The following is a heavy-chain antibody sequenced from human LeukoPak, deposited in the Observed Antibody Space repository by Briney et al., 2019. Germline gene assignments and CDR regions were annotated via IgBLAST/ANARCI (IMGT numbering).Heavy chain of an antibody. CDR2: IYTSGST. D-gene: IGHD5-18*01. CDR1: GGSISSYY. J-gene: IGHJ6*03. Sequence: SETLSLTCTVSGGSISSYYWSWIRQPAGKGLEWIGRIYTSGSTNYNPSLKSRVTMSVDTSKNQSSLKLSSVTAADTAVYYCAVRQPYYYYYMDVWGKGTTVIVSS. CDR3: AVRQPYYYYYMDV. V-gene: IGHV4-4*07.